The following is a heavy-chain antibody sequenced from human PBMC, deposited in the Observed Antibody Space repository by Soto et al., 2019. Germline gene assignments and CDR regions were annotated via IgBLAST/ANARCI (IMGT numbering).Heavy chain of an antibody. D-gene: IGHD6-13*01. J-gene: IGHJ6*02. CDR1: GFTFSSYA. CDR2: ISYDGSNK. CDR3: ARELIAAAGDGYYYGIDV. Sequence: QVQLVESGGGVVQPGRSLRLSCAASGFTFSSYAMQWVRQAPGKGLEWVAVISYDGSNKYYADSVKGRFTISRDNSKNTLYLQMNSLRAEDTAVYYCARELIAAAGDGYYYGIDVWGQGTTVTVSS. V-gene: IGHV3-30-3*01.